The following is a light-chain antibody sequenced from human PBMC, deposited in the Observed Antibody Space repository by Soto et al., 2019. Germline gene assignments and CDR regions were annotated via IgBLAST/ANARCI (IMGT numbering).Light chain of an antibody. V-gene: IGLV2-14*01. J-gene: IGLJ3*02. CDR3: SSYTSRSTLVV. Sequence: QSVLTQPASVSGSPGQSITISCTGTSSDFGGYKSVSWYQQYPGRAPKLMIYEVSSRPSGVSNRFSGSKSGNTASLTISGHEADDEADYYCSSYTSRSTLVVFGGGTQLTVL. CDR1: SSDFGGYKS. CDR2: EVS.